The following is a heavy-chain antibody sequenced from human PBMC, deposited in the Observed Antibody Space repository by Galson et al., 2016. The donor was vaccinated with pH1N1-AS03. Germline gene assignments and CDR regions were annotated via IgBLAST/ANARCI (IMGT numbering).Heavy chain of an antibody. CDR2: INYVGST. CDR1: RGSFSNYY. V-gene: IGHV4-34*01. D-gene: IGHD3-16*01. Sequence: ETLSLTCAIYRGSFSNYYWTWIRQPPGKGLEWIGEINYVGSTNYNPSFNSRVTISVDTSKMQFSLRLSSVTAADTAVYFCARIRGRRRLNLMPGVMYGFDLWGEGSTVIVSS. J-gene: IGHJ3*01. CDR3: ARIRGRRRLNLMPGVMYGFDL.